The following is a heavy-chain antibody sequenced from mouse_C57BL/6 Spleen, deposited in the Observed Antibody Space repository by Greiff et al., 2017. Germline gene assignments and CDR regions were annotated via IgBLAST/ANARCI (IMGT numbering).Heavy chain of an antibody. Sequence: VQLQQPGAELVKPGASVKLSCKASGYTFTSYWMHWVKQRPGQGLEWIGMIHPNSGSTNYNEKFKSKATLTVDKSSSTAYMQLSSLTSEDSAVYYCARRDYDVETDYWGQGTTLTVSS. CDR3: ARRDYDVETDY. J-gene: IGHJ2*01. CDR2: IHPNSGST. D-gene: IGHD2-4*01. V-gene: IGHV1-64*01. CDR1: GYTFTSYW.